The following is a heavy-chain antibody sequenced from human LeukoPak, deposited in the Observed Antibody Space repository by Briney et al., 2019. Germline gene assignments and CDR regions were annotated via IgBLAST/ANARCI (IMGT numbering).Heavy chain of an antibody. V-gene: IGHV1-18*01. CDR3: ARGHGYYYGSGRPRDAFDI. CDR1: GYTFTSYG. J-gene: IGHJ3*02. D-gene: IGHD3-10*01. CDR2: ISAYNGNT. Sequence: ASVKVSCKASGYTFTSYGISWVRQAPGQGLEWMGWISAYNGNTNYAQKLQGRVTMTTDTSTSTAYMELRSLRSDDTAVYYCARGHGYYYGSGRPRDAFDIWGQGTMVTVSS.